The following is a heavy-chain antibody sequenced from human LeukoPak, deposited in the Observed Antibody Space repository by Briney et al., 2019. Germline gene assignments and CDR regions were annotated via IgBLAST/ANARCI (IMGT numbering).Heavy chain of an antibody. Sequence: PSGTLSLTCAVSGGSISSSNWWSWVRQPPGKGLEWVGEIYHSGSTNYNPSLKSRVTISVDKSKNQFSLKLSSVTAADTAVYYCARYTYSYYYYYMDVWGKGTTVTVSS. CDR2: IYHSGST. J-gene: IGHJ6*03. D-gene: IGHD2-15*01. CDR3: ARYTYSYYYYYMDV. V-gene: IGHV4-4*02. CDR1: GGSISSSNW.